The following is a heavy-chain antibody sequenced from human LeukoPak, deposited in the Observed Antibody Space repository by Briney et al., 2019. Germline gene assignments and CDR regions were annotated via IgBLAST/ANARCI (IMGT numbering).Heavy chain of an antibody. D-gene: IGHD6-13*01. V-gene: IGHV4-39*02. CDR3: ARDGDSSSVGWFDP. J-gene: IGHJ5*02. CDR1: GGSIISSSYY. CDR2: SYCSGNT. Sequence: SETLSLTCTGTGGSIISSSYYWGWIRQPPGKGLEWLGRSYCSGNTYYNPSLKSRVTISVDTSRNQVSLKLNSVTAADTAVYYCARDGDSSSVGWFDPWGQGTLVTVSS.